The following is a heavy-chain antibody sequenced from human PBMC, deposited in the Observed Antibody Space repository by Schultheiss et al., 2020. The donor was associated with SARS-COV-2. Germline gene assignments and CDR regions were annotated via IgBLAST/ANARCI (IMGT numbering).Heavy chain of an antibody. CDR2: IYYSGST. J-gene: IGHJ4*02. CDR3: ATQYSRYCSGGSCNLRPFDY. D-gene: IGHD2-15*01. Sequence: SETLSLTCAVSGYSISSGYYWGWIRQPPGKGLEWIGSIYYSGSTYYNPSLKSRVTISVDTSKNQFSLKLSSVTAADTAVYYCATQYSRYCSGGSCNLRPFDYWGQGTLVTVSS. CDR1: GYSISSGYY. V-gene: IGHV4-38-2*01.